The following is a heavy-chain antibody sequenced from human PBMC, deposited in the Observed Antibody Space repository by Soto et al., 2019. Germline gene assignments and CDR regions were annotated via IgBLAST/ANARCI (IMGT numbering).Heavy chain of an antibody. CDR2: ISGSGGST. D-gene: IGHD3-9*01. CDR1: GFTFSSYA. J-gene: IGHJ6*02. CDR3: AKDHNPGLVVSWFYYYGMDV. V-gene: IGHV3-23*01. Sequence: GGSLRLSCAASGFTFSSYAMSWVRQAPGKGLEWVSAISGSGGSTYYADSVKGRFTISRDNSKNTLYLQMNSLRAEDTDVYYCAKDHNPGLVVSWFYYYGMDVWGQGTTVTVSS.